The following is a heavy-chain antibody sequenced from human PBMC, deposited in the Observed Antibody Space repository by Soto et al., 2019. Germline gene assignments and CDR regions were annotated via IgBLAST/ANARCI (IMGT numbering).Heavy chain of an antibody. CDR3: ARLYDGYGTYGSGSPSPYYFDY. CDR2: IYYSGST. D-gene: IGHD3-10*01. V-gene: IGHV4-39*01. Sequence: NPSETLSLTCTVSGGSISSSSYYWGWIRQPPGKGLEWIGSIYYSGSTYYNPSLKSRVTISVDTSKNQFSLKLSSVTAADTAVYYCARLYDGYGTYGSGSPSPYYFDYWGQGTLVTVSS. J-gene: IGHJ4*02. CDR1: GGSISSSSYY.